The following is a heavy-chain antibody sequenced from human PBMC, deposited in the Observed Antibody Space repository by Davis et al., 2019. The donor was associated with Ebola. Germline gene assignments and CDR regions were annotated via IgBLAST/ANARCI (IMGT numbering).Heavy chain of an antibody. CDR3: AKSGLSFGVVKYHYGMDV. CDR2: ISSSSSYT. J-gene: IGHJ6*04. Sequence: PSETLSLTCTVSGGSISSYYWSWIRQPPGKGLEWVSYISSSSSYTNYADSVKGRFTISSDNSKKTLYLQMNSLRAEDTAVYYCAKSGLSFGVVKYHYGMDVWGKGTTVTVSS. V-gene: IGHV3-11*03. D-gene: IGHD3-3*01. CDR1: GGSISSYY.